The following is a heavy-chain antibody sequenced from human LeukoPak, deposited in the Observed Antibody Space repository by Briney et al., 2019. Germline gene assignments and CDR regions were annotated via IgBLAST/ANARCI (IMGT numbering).Heavy chain of an antibody. CDR3: ARERGAVARPGEFDY. D-gene: IGHD6-19*01. Sequence: PGGSLRLSCAASGFTFSSYAMSWVRQAPGKGLEWVSAISGSGGSTYYADSVKGRFTISRDNSKNTLYLQMNSLGPEDTAVYYRARERGAVARPGEFDYWGQGTLVTVSS. CDR2: ISGSGGST. V-gene: IGHV3-23*01. J-gene: IGHJ4*02. CDR1: GFTFSSYA.